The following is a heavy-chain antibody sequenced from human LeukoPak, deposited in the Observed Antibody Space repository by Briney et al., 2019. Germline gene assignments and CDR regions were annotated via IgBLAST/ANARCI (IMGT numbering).Heavy chain of an antibody. Sequence: GGSLRLFCAASGFTVSSNYMSWVRQAPGKGLEWVSGINWNGGSTGYADSVKGRFTISRDNAKNSLYLQMNSLRAEDAALYYCARDYYYGSGSYRGNFDYWGQGTLVTVSS. J-gene: IGHJ4*02. CDR2: INWNGGST. D-gene: IGHD3-10*01. CDR1: GFTVSSNY. V-gene: IGHV3-20*04. CDR3: ARDYYYGSGSYRGNFDY.